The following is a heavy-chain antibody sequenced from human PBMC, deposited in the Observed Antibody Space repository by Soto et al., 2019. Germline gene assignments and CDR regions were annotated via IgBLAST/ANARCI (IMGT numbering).Heavy chain of an antibody. Sequence: GASVKVSCKASGFTFTSSAVQWVRQARGQRLEWIGWIVVGSGNTNYAQKFQERVTITRDMSTSTAYMKLSSLRTEDTAVYYCAAPYYDFWSGYLGSDYYGMDVWGQGTTVTVSS. V-gene: IGHV1-58*01. CDR2: IVVGSGNT. D-gene: IGHD3-3*01. CDR3: AAPYYDFWSGYLGSDYYGMDV. CDR1: GFTFTSSA. J-gene: IGHJ6*02.